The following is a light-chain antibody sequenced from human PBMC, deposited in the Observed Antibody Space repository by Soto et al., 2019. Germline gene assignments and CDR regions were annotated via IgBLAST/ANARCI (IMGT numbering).Light chain of an antibody. CDR1: SSDIGRNY. V-gene: IGLV1-51*01. CDR3: ATWDNSLSVM. CDR2: DND. Sequence: QSVLKQPPSVSAAPGQKVTISCSGSSSDIGRNYVSWYQHLPGTAPKLLIYDNDKRPSGIPDRFSGSKSGTSATLGITGLQTGDEADYYCATWDNSLSVMFGGGTQLTVL. J-gene: IGLJ3*02.